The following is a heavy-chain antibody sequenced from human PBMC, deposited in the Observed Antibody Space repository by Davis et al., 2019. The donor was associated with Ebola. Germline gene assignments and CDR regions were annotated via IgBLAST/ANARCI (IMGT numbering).Heavy chain of an antibody. D-gene: IGHD1-26*01. V-gene: IGHV1-18*01. CDR3: ARRVGSRSGFDY. CDR2: ISAYNGNT. CDR1: GYTFTSYG. J-gene: IGHJ4*02. Sequence: AASVKVSCKASGYTFTSYGISWVRQAPGQGLEWMGWISAYNGNTNYAQKLQGRVTMTRDISMGTAYMELSSLESEDTAVYYCARRVGSRSGFDYWGQGTLVTVSS.